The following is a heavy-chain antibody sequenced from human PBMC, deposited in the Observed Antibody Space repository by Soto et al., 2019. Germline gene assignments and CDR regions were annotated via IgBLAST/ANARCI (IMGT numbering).Heavy chain of an antibody. D-gene: IGHD2-15*01. V-gene: IGHV3-49*04. CDR2: IRSKAYGGTP. J-gene: IGHJ6*02. CDR3: ARSLLNGMDV. CDR1: GFTFGDYA. Sequence: PGGSLRLSXTPSGFTFGDYAMNWVRQAPGKGLEWVGFIRSKAYGGTPEYAASVEGRFTISRDDSKSIAYLQMNSLKTEDTAVFYCARSLLNGMDVWGQGTTVTVSS.